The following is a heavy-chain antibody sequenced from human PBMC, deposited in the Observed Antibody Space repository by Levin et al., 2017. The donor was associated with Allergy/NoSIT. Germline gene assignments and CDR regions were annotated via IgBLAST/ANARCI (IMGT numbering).Heavy chain of an antibody. V-gene: IGHV3-48*01. CDR1: GFIFSSYS. J-gene: IGHJ4*02. D-gene: IGHD2-15*01. CDR3: ARGSVVAATPDY. Sequence: GESLKISCAASGFIFSSYSMNWVRQAPGKGLEWVSYISSAGSTMYYADSVKGRFTISRDNAKNSLYLQMNSLGAEDTAVYYCARGSVVAATPDYWGQGTLVTVSS. CDR2: ISSAGSTM.